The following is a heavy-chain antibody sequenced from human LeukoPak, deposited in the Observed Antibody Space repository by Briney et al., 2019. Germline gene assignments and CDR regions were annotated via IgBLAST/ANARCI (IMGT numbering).Heavy chain of an antibody. V-gene: IGHV4-30-2*01. Sequence: PSQTLSLTCAVSGGSISSGGYSWSWIRQPPGKGLEWIGYIYHRGSTYYNPSLKSRVTISVDRSKNQFSLKLSSVTAADTAVYYCARLGDIVVVPAADNWFDPWGQGTLVTVSS. D-gene: IGHD2-2*01. CDR2: IYHRGST. CDR1: GGSISSGGYS. CDR3: ARLGDIVVVPAADNWFDP. J-gene: IGHJ5*02.